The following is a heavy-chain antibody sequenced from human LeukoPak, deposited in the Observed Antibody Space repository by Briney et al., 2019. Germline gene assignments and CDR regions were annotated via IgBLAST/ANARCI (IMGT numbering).Heavy chain of an antibody. Sequence: PSETLSLTCTVSGGSISSYYWSWIRQPPGKGLEWIGYIYYSGSTNYNPSLKSRVTISVDTSKNQFSLKLSSVTAADTAVYYCAREMGPFDPWGQGTLVTVSS. CDR3: AREMGPFDP. J-gene: IGHJ5*02. D-gene: IGHD5-24*01. CDR1: GGSISSYY. V-gene: IGHV4-59*01. CDR2: IYYSGST.